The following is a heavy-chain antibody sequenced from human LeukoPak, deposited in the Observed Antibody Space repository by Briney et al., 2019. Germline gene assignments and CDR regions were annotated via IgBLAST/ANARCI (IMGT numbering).Heavy chain of an antibody. CDR2: TYYRSKWKN. Sequence: SQTLSLTCAISGDSVSSHSAAWNWIRQSPSRGLEWLGRTYYRSKWKNDYAISVKSRIIINPDTSKNQFSLQLNSVTPEDTAVYYCARDPEMTTTNYFDFWGQGTLVTVSS. CDR1: GDSVSSHSAA. V-gene: IGHV6-1*01. J-gene: IGHJ4*02. CDR3: ARDPEMTTTNYFDF. D-gene: IGHD5-24*01.